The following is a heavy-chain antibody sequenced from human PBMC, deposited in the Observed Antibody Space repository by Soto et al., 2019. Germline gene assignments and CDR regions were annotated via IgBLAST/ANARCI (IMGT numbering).Heavy chain of an antibody. V-gene: IGHV4-59*11. J-gene: IGHJ4*02. CDR2: IFYSGST. CDR1: GGSISGHH. D-gene: IGHD6-19*01. CDR3: ARVGSSGWSPDY. Sequence: SETLSLTCTVSGGSISGHHWTWIRQPPGKGLEWIGYIFYSGSTNYNPSLKSRVTISVDTSKNQFSLKLSSVTAADTAVYYCARVGSSGWSPDYWGPGTLVTVSS.